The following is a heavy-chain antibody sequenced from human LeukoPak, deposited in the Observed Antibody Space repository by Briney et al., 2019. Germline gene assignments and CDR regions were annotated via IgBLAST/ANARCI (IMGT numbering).Heavy chain of an antibody. V-gene: IGHV3-48*03. J-gene: IGHJ4*02. CDR3: AREGTAMVSFDY. D-gene: IGHD5-18*01. CDR1: GFTFSSYE. CDR2: ISSGGNTI. Sequence: GGSLRLSCAASGFTFSSYEMNWVRQAPGRGLEWVSYISSGGNTIYYADSVKGRFTISRDNAKNSLYLQMNSLRAEDTAVYYCAREGTAMVSFDYWGQGTLVTGSS.